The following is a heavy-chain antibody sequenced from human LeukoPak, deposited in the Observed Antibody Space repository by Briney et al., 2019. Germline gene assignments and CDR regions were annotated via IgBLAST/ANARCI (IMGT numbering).Heavy chain of an antibody. CDR1: GYTLTALS. V-gene: IGHV1-24*01. J-gene: IGHJ4*02. D-gene: IGHD5-24*01. CDR2: FDPEDGET. CDR3: ARAQGWVHPILDL. Sequence: GASVKVSCKVSGYTLTALSMHWVRQAPGNRREWWGGFDPEDGETISAPTLQGRVSMTMDTSISTAYMELSRLRADDTAVYYCARAQGWVHPILDLWGQGTLVSVSS.